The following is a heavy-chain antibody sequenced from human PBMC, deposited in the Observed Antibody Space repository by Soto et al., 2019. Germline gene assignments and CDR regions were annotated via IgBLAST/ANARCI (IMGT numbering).Heavy chain of an antibody. J-gene: IGHJ4*02. CDR2: ISPSGTT. CDR3: ARAPKVSGSAQTRPDF. V-gene: IGHV4-34*01. D-gene: IGHD6-6*01. CDR1: SGPLSGYY. Sequence: PSETLSLTCSLYSGPLSGYYWSWIRQPPGKGLEWIGEISPSGTTNYSPSLKSRVSISVDTSKNQFSLNLTSLTAADTAVYYCARAPKVSGSAQTRPDFWGQGSLVTVS.